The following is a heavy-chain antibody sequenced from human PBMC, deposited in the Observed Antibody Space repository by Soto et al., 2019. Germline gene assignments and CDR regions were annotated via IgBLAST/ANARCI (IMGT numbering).Heavy chain of an antibody. CDR2: IYHSGSA. CDR3: ARGKWSSPEDY. CDR1: GGSISTGAHS. Sequence: KTSETLSLTCAVSGGSISTGAHSWSWIRQPPGNGLEWIGYIYHSGSAYYNPSLKSRVTMSVDRSKNQFSLKLSSVTAADTAVYYCARGKWSSPEDYWGQGTLVTVSS. V-gene: IGHV4-30-2*01. D-gene: IGHD2-8*01. J-gene: IGHJ4*02.